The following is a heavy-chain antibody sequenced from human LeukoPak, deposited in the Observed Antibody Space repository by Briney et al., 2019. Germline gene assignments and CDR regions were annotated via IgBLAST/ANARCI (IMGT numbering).Heavy chain of an antibody. CDR2: INYSGST. J-gene: IGHJ6*03. CDR1: GGSFSGYY. CDR3: ARGLWGTICGVVIIDSGYYYYMDV. D-gene: IGHD3-3*01. Sequence: SETLSLTCAVYGGSFSGYYWSWIRQPPGKGLEWIGEINYSGSTNYNPSLKSRVTISVDTSKNQFSLKLSSVTAAETAVYYCARGLWGTICGVVIIDSGYYYYMDVWGKGTTVTVSS. V-gene: IGHV4-34*01.